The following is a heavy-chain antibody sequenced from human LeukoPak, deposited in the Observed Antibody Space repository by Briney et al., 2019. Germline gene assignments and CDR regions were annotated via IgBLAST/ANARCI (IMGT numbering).Heavy chain of an antibody. V-gene: IGHV3-53*01. D-gene: IGHD3-22*01. CDR2: IYSGGST. Sequence: PGGSLRLSCAASGFTVSSNYMSWVRQAPGKGLEWVSVIYSGGSTHYADSVKGRFTISRDNSKNTLYLQMNSLRAEDTAVYYCARDAVAYYYDSSGYHDAFDIWGQGTMVTVSS. CDR3: ARDAVAYYYDSSGYHDAFDI. CDR1: GFTVSSNY. J-gene: IGHJ3*02.